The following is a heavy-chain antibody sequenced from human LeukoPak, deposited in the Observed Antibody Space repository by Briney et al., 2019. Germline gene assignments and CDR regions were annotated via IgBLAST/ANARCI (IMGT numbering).Heavy chain of an antibody. CDR2: FDPEDGET. Sequence: ASVKVSCKVSGYTLTELSMHWVRQAPGKGLEWLGGFDPEDGETIYAQKFQGRVTMTEDTSTDTAYMELSSLRSEDTAVYYCATTGATGPFFGFDIWGQGTMVTVSS. CDR1: GYTLTELS. CDR3: ATTGATGPFFGFDI. V-gene: IGHV1-24*01. D-gene: IGHD1-26*01. J-gene: IGHJ3*02.